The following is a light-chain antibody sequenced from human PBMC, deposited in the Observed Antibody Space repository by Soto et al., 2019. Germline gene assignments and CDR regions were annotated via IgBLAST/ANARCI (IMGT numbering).Light chain of an antibody. CDR3: SSYTISNTGV. CDR1: SSDVGAYNY. Sequence: QSVLTQPASVSGSPGQSITISCTGTSSDVGAYNYVSWYQQHPGKAPKLMIYEVSHRPSGVPNRFSGSKSGNTASLTISGLQAEDEADYYCSSYTISNTGVFGTGTKLTVL. CDR2: EVS. V-gene: IGLV2-14*01. J-gene: IGLJ1*01.